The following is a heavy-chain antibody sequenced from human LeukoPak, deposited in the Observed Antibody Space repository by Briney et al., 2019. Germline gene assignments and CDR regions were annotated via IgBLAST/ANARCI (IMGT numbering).Heavy chain of an antibody. CDR1: GYTFTSYG. V-gene: IGHV1-18*01. J-gene: IGHJ4*02. Sequence: GASVKVSCKASGYTFTSYGISWVRQAPGQGLEWMGWISAYNGNTNYAQKLQGRVTMTTDTSTSTAYMELRSLRSDDTAVYYCARDLRYYDFWSGYIDYWGQGTLVTVSS. CDR2: ISAYNGNT. D-gene: IGHD3-3*01. CDR3: ARDLRYYDFWSGYIDY.